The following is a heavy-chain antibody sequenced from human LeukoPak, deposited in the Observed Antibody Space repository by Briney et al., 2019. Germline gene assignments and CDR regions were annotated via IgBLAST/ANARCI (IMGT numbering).Heavy chain of an antibody. V-gene: IGHV1-69*05. D-gene: IGHD1-14*01. CDR2: IIPSFGTT. CDR1: GGTFSTYA. CDR3: ARGFCTGSTCYHYWYFDL. J-gene: IGHJ2*01. Sequence: ASVKVSCKASGGTFSTYAINWLRQAPGQGLEWMGGIIPSFGTTNHAQRFRDRVTITTDDSTDTAHMEMRSLTSEDTATYYCARGFCTGSTCYHYWYFDLWGRGTQVTVSS.